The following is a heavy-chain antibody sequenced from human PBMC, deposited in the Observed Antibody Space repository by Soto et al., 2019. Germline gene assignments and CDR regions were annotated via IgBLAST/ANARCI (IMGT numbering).Heavy chain of an antibody. J-gene: IGHJ4*02. CDR2: IIPIFGTA. CDR1: GGTFSSYA. CDR3: ARADYSSSPTDY. V-gene: IGHV1-69*06. Sequence: SVKVSCKASGGTFSSYAISWVRQAPGQGLEWMGGIIPIFGTANYAQKFQGRVTITADKSTSTAYMELSSLRSEDTAVYYCARADYSSSPTDYWGQGTLVTVSS. D-gene: IGHD6-6*01.